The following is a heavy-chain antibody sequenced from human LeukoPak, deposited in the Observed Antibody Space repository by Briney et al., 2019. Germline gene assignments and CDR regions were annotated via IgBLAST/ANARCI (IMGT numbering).Heavy chain of an antibody. CDR2: IYTSGST. D-gene: IGHD3-22*01. Sequence: SETLSLTCTVSGGSISSGSYYWSWIRQPAGKGLEWIGRIYTSGSTNHNPSLKSRVTISVDTSKNQFSLKLSSVTAADTAVYYCAVGPGYYDPSFDYWGQGTLVTVSS. J-gene: IGHJ4*02. CDR3: AVGPGYYDPSFDY. CDR1: GGSISSGSYY. V-gene: IGHV4-61*02.